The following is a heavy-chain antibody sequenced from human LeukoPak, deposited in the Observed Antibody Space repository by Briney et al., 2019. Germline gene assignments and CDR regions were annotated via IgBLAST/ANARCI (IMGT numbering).Heavy chain of an antibody. V-gene: IGHV3-7*01. D-gene: IGHD6-6*01. CDR3: ARDGPYSSSATHPP. CDR1: GFTFSSSW. CDR2: IKQDGSEK. J-gene: IGHJ5*02. Sequence: PGGSLRLSCAASGFTFSSSWMSWVRQAPGKGLEWVANIKQDGSEKYYLGSVKGRFTISRDNAKSSLYLQMDSLRAEDTAVYCCARDGPYSSSATHPPWGEGTLVTVSS.